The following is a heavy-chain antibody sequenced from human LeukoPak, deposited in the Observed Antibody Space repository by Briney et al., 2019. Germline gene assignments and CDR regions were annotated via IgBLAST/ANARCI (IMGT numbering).Heavy chain of an antibody. CDR2: ISSSSSYI. CDR3: ARGGYYYDSSGYYYTLNY. V-gene: IGHV3-21*01. Sequence: GGSLRLSCAASGFTFSSYSMNWVRRAPGKGLEWVSSISSSSSYIYYADSVKGRFTISRDNAKNSLYLQMNSLRAEDTAVYYCARGGYYYDSSGYYYTLNYWGQGTLVTVSS. CDR1: GFTFSSYS. D-gene: IGHD3-22*01. J-gene: IGHJ4*02.